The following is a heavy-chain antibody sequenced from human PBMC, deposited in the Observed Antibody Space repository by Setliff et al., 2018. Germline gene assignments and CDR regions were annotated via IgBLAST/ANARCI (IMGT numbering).Heavy chain of an antibody. CDR3: AKFGPLDLTGDWAFDN. D-gene: IGHD7-27*01. V-gene: IGHV4-59*04. CDR1: GDSIIGYY. CDR2: VFSGGSP. Sequence: SETLSLTCKVSGDSIIGYYWSWIRQPPGKGLDWIGYVFSGGSPNYSPSFKSRVTMSIDTSKNQFSLRLSSVTAADTAVYYCAKFGPLDLTGDWAFDNWGQGTLVTVSS. J-gene: IGHJ4*02.